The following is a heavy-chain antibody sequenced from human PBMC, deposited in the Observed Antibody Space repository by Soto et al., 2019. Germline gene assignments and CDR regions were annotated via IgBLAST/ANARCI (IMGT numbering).Heavy chain of an antibody. CDR3: ARTAAAGKYYYGVDV. CDR1: GYSFTTYW. Sequence: GESLKISCKGSGYSFTTYWIGWVRQMPGKGLEWMGIIYPGDSDTRYSPSFQGQVTISADKSISTAYLQWSSLKASDTAMYYCARTAAAGKYYYGVDVWGQGTTVTVSS. D-gene: IGHD6-13*01. CDR2: IYPGDSDT. J-gene: IGHJ6*02. V-gene: IGHV5-51*01.